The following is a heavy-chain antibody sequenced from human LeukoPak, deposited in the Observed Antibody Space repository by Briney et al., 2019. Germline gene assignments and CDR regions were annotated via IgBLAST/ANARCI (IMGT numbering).Heavy chain of an antibody. V-gene: IGHV3-23*01. D-gene: IGHD2-21*02. CDR2: ISGSGGST. CDR1: GFTFSSYA. CDR3: ARTTGGDYYP. J-gene: IGHJ5*02. Sequence: GGSLRLSCAASGFTFSSYAMSWVRQAPGKGLEWVSDISGSGGSTDYADSVKGRFTISRDNSNNTLYLQMNSLRAEDTAVYYCARTTGGDYYPWGKGPLVTV.